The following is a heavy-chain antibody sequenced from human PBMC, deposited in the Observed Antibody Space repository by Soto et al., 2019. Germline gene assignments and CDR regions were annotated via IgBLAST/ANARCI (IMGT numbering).Heavy chain of an antibody. CDR3: ANLLIVGPRDAFDI. V-gene: IGHV3-30*18. D-gene: IGHD1-26*01. J-gene: IGHJ3*02. CDR2: ISYDGSNK. CDR1: GFTFSSYG. Sequence: GGSLRLSCAASGFTFSSYGMHWVRQAPGKGLEWVAVISYDGSNKYHADSVKGRFTISRDNSKNTLYLQMNSLRAEDTAVYYCANLLIVGPRDAFDIWGQGTMVTVSS.